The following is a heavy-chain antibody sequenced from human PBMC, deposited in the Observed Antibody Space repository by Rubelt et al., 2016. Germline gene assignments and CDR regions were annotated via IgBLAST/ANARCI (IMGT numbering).Heavy chain of an antibody. J-gene: IGHJ4*02. V-gene: IGHV4-59*05. CDR3: ARVEEDTAMVSGY. CDR2: IYYSGST. Sequence: QVQLQESGPGLVKPSETLSLTCTVSGGSISSYYWSWIRQPPGKGLEWIGSIYYSGSTYYNPSLKSRVTIAVDTSKNQFSLKLSSVTAADTAVYYCARVEEDTAMVSGYWGQGTLVTVSS. D-gene: IGHD5-18*01. CDR1: GGSISSYY.